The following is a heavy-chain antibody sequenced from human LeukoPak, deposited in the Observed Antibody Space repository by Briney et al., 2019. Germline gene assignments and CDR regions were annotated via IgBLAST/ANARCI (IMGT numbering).Heavy chain of an antibody. CDR3: ARARYCSSTSCYLDY. J-gene: IGHJ4*02. Sequence: PGGSLRLSCAASGFTFSSYSMTWVHQAPGKGLEGVSYISSSSSTIYYGDSVKGRFTISRDNAKNSLYLQMNSLRAEDTAVYFCARARYCSSTSCYLDYWGQGTLVTVSS. V-gene: IGHV3-48*01. CDR1: GFTFSSYS. D-gene: IGHD2-2*01. CDR2: ISSSSSTI.